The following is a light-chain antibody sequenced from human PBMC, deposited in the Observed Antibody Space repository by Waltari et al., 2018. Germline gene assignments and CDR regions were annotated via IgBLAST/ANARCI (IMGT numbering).Light chain of an antibody. V-gene: IGLV1-44*01. J-gene: IGLJ3*02. CDR1: SSNIGRNP. Sequence: QSVLTQPPSASGTPGQRVTISCSGSSSNIGRNPVNWYQQFPGTSPRLLFYTNDQRPSGVPDRFSASRSGTSASLAISGLRSEDEADYYCAAWDDSLNGQVFGGGTKLTVL. CDR3: AAWDDSLNGQV. CDR2: TND.